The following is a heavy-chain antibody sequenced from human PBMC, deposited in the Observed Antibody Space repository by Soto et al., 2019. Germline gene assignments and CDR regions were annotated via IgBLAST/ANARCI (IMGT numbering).Heavy chain of an antibody. CDR1: GGSFSGYY. J-gene: IGHJ6*03. CDR2: INHSGST. Sequence: LETLSLTCAVYGGSFSGYYWSWIRQPPGKGLEWIGEINHSGSTNYNPSLKSRVTISVDTSKNQFSLKLSSVTAADTAVYYCARGGYSYGYYYYYYMDVWGKGTTVTVSS. D-gene: IGHD5-18*01. V-gene: IGHV4-34*01. CDR3: ARGGYSYGYYYYYYMDV.